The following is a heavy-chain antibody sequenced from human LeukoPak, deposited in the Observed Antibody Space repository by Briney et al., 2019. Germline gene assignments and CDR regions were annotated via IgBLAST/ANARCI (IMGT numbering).Heavy chain of an antibody. D-gene: IGHD3-22*01. CDR1: GFTVSSNY. J-gene: IGHJ1*01. Sequence: GGTLRLSCAASGFTVSSNYMSWVRQAPGKGLEWVSVIYSGGSTYYADSVKGRFTISRDNSKNTLYLQMNSLRAEDTAVYYCARYQSHYYDSSGYYYDGGYFQHWGQGTLVTVSS. V-gene: IGHV3-66*02. CDR3: ARYQSHYYDSSGYYYDGGYFQH. CDR2: IYSGGST.